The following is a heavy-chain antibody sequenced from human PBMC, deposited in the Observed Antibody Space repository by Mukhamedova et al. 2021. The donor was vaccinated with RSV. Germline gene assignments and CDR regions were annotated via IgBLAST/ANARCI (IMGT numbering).Heavy chain of an antibody. J-gene: IGHJ1*01. CDR3: ASGVASAXSGYXXH. Sequence: TWIRQPPGKGLEWVGYIYYDGTTRYKPSLNSRVTMSIDTSKNQFSLXLVSVXAADXXVXXXASGVASAXSGYXXHLGXGSLXAVSS. V-gene: IGHV4-59*01. CDR2: IYYDGTT. D-gene: IGHD5-24*01.